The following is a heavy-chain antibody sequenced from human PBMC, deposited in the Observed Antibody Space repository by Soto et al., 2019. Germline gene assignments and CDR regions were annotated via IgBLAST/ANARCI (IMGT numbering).Heavy chain of an antibody. CDR3: ARPHLDRPTYYGLDV. CDR2: INSGSDTI. CDR1: GFTLSAYS. D-gene: IGHD3-16*01. J-gene: IGHJ6*02. Sequence: EVQLMESGGGLVQPGGSLRLSCAASGFTLSAYSMNWVRQAPGKGPEWISFINSGSDTIYYGDSVKGRFTISRDNAKNALYLQMNSLRDDDTAVYYCARPHLDRPTYYGLDVWGQGTTVTVSS. V-gene: IGHV3-48*02.